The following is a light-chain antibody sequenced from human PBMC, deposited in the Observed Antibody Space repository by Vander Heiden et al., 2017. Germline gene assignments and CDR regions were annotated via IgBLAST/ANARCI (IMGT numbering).Light chain of an antibody. J-gene: IGKJ2*02. CDR2: GAS. CDR3: QQYGSSRWT. V-gene: IGKV3-20*01. CDR1: QSVNNNY. Sequence: EILFTQSPSPLSFSPGESATLPFRASQSVNNNYLAWYQQKPGQAPRVLIYGASSKATRTPVRFGSSWSATDLPGTISRLEPEDFAVYYCQQYGSSRWTFGQGTKLEIK.